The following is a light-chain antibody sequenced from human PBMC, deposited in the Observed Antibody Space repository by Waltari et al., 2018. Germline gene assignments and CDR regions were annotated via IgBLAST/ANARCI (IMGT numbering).Light chain of an antibody. Sequence: SCRASRSCSMFLAWYQQKPGQAPRLLIYGASTRATGIPDRFSGSGSGTDFSLTISRLKPEEFAVYYCQKYDRLPATFGQGTKVDIK. CDR1: RSCSMF. CDR2: GAS. J-gene: IGKJ1*01. CDR3: QKYDRLPAT. V-gene: IGKV3-20*01.